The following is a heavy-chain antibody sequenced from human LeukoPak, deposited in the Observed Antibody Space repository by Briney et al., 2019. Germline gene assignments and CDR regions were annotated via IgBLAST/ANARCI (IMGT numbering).Heavy chain of an antibody. CDR3: ARWGRNGYSYGYYYYYMDV. D-gene: IGHD5-18*01. CDR2: INHSGST. CDR1: GGSFSGYY. Sequence: PSETLSLTCAVYGGSFSGYYWSWIRQPPGKGLEWVGEINHSGSTNYNPSLKSRVTISVDTSKNQFSLKLSSVTAADTAVYYCARWGRNGYSYGYYYYYMDVWGKGTTVTVSS. J-gene: IGHJ6*03. V-gene: IGHV4-34*01.